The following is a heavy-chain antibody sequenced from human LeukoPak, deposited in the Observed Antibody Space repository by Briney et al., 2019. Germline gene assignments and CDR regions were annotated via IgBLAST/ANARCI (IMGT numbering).Heavy chain of an antibody. J-gene: IGHJ4*02. D-gene: IGHD2-2*02. CDR3: ARGEEAAILFDY. CDR1: GGSISSYY. CDR2: IYYSGST. V-gene: IGHV4-59*12. Sequence: SETLSLTCTVSGGSISSYYWSWIRQPPGKGLEWIGYIYYSGSTNYNPSLKSRVTISVDTSKNQFSLKLSSVTAADTAVYYCARGEEAAILFDYWGQGTLVTVSS.